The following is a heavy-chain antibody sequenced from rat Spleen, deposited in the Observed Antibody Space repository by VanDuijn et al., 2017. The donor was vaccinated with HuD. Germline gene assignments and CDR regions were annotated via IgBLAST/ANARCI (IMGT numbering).Heavy chain of an antibody. CDR3: ARAEGVHYYLPFAD. D-gene: IGHD1-6*01. CDR2: ISYDGSST. J-gene: IGHJ3*01. Sequence: EVQLVESGGGLVQPGRSLKLSCAASEFTLNNYGMAWVRQAPKKGLEWVATISYDGSSTYYRDSVKGRFTISRDNAKSTLYLQVDNLRSADTATYYCARAEGVHYYLPFADWGQGTLFTVSS. CDR1: EFTLNNYG. V-gene: IGHV5-29*01.